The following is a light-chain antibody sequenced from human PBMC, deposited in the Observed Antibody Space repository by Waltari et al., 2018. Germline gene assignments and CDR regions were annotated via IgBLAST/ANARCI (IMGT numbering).Light chain of an antibody. CDR3: QQYNNCPHT. V-gene: IGKV3-15*01. Sequence: ILMPQSPATRSVSLGDRATRSCSASQSVGSNLAWYQQKPGQAPRLLIYGASTRASGIPARFSGSGSGTEFTLTISSLQSEDFAVYYCQQYNNCPHTFGQGTKLEIK. CDR1: QSVGSN. J-gene: IGKJ2*01. CDR2: GAS.